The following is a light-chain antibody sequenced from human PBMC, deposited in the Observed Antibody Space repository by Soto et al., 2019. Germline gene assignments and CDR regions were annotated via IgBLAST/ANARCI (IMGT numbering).Light chain of an antibody. CDR2: VNS. CDR3: QSYDSSLSGVV. Sequence: QAVVTQPPSVSGAPGQRVTISCTGSSSNIGAGYDVHWYQQLPGTAPKLLIYVNSNRPSGVPDRFSGSKSGTSASLAITGLQAEDEADYYCQSYDSSLSGVVFAGGTKVTVL. V-gene: IGLV1-40*01. CDR1: SSNIGAGYD. J-gene: IGLJ2*01.